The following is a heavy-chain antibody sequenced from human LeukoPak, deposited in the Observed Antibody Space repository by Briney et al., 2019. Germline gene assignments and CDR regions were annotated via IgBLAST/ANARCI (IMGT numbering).Heavy chain of an antibody. CDR1: GFTFSSYA. Sequence: GGSLRLSCAASGFTFSSYALHWVRQAPGKRLEWVAVISYDGNFKYYADSVKGRITVSRDNSKNTVSLQMNSLRPEDTAVYYCARDQLAYSGYDTLFAYWGQGTLVTVSS. CDR3: ARDQLAYSGYDTLFAY. V-gene: IGHV3-30*04. D-gene: IGHD5-12*01. J-gene: IGHJ4*02. CDR2: ISYDGNFK.